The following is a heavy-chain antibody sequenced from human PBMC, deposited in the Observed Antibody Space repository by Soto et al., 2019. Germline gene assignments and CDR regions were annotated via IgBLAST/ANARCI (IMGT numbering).Heavy chain of an antibody. J-gene: IGHJ6*02. CDR1: GYTFSRYQ. V-gene: IGHV1-46*01. CDR3: ARHTGMDV. D-gene: IGHD2-21*01. CDR2: INPTGGRT. Sequence: QVQLVQSGAEVKKPGASVKVSCEASGYTFSRYQMHWVRQAPGQGLEWMGIINPTGGRTSYGQKCLGRVIMPRETSTSTVHVEVNRLKSEDTAVYYCARHTGMDVWGQGTTVTVSS.